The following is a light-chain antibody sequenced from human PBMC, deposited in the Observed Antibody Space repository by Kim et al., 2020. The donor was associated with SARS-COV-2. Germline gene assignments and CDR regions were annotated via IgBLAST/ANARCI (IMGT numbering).Light chain of an antibody. V-gene: IGKV1-8*01. Sequence: CASRGERVTFTWRARQSINSYLAGYQRKPEKAPKLVIYAASTLKSGVTTRYSGSRSGTDFTLTISCLQSGDCEAYYCQQYYSYPYTCGQGNNLEIK. CDR3: QQYYSYPYT. CDR1: QSINSY. J-gene: IGKJ2*01. CDR2: AAS.